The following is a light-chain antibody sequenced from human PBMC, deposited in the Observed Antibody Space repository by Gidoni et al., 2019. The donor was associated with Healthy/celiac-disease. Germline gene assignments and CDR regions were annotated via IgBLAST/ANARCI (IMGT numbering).Light chain of an antibody. V-gene: IGKV1-39*01. Sequence: IQMTQSPSSLSASVGDRVTITCRASQSISSYLNWYQQKPGKAPKLLIYAASSLQSGVPSRFSGSGSGTDFTLTISSLQPEDFATYYCQQGYSTRLTFXGXTKVEIK. J-gene: IGKJ4*01. CDR1: QSISSY. CDR2: AAS. CDR3: QQGYSTRLT.